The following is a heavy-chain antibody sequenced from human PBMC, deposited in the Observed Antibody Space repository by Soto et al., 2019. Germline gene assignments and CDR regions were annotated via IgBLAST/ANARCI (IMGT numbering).Heavy chain of an antibody. CDR1: GGTFSSYA. Sequence: QVQLVQSGAEVKKPGSSVKVSCKASGGTFSSYAISWVRQAPGQGLEWMGGIIPIFGTANYAQKFQGRVTITADESTSTAYMELSSLSSEDTAVYYCASQRRSIAARTDSDYWGQGTLVTVSS. CDR2: IIPIFGTA. J-gene: IGHJ4*02. D-gene: IGHD6-6*01. V-gene: IGHV1-69*12. CDR3: ASQRRSIAARTDSDY.